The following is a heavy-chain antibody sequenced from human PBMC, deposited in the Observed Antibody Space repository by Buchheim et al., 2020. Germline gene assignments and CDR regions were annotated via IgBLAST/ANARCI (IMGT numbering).Heavy chain of an antibody. CDR3: ARLDRSYYYYYGMDV. J-gene: IGHJ6*02. V-gene: IGHV4-31*03. CDR2: IYYSGST. D-gene: IGHD3/OR15-3a*01. Sequence: QVQLQESGPGLVKPSQTLSLTCTVSGGSISSGGYYWSWIRQHPGKGLEWIGYIYYSGSTYYNPSLKSRVTISVDTSKSQFSLRLSFVTAADTAVYYCARLDRSYYYYYGMDVWGQGTT. CDR1: GGSISSGGYY.